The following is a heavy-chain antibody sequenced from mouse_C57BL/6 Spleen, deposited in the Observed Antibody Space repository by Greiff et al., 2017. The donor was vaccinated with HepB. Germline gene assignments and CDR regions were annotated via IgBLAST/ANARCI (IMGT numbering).Heavy chain of an antibody. CDR3: ARGSSSYWYFDV. D-gene: IGHD1-1*01. CDR2: INPSSGYT. J-gene: IGHJ1*03. Sequence: QVQPKESGAELAKPGASVKLSCKASGYTFTSYWMHWVKQRPGQGLEWIGYINPSSGYTKYNQKFKDKATLTADKSSSTAYMQLSSLTYEDSAVYYCARGSSSYWYFDVWGTGTTVTVSS. V-gene: IGHV1-7*01. CDR1: GYTFTSYW.